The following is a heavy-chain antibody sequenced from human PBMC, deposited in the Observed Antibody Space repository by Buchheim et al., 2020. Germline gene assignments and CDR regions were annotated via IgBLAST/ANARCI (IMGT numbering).Heavy chain of an antibody. D-gene: IGHD2-2*01. J-gene: IGHJ6*02. CDR1: GGSISSGGYS. Sequence: QLQLQESGSGLVKPSQTLSLTCAVSGGSISSGGYSWSWIRQPPGKGLEWIGYIYHSGSTYYNPSLKSRVTISVDRSKNQFSLKLSSVTAADTAVYYCARGKGWGYCSSTSCLGMDVWGQGTT. V-gene: IGHV4-30-2*01. CDR2: IYHSGST. CDR3: ARGKGWGYCSSTSCLGMDV.